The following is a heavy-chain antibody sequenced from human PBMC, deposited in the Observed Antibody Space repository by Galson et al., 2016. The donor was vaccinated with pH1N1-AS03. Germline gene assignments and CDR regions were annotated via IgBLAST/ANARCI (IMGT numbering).Heavy chain of an antibody. CDR2: INSDGSGT. V-gene: IGHV3-74*03. J-gene: IGHJ3*02. Sequence: SLRLSCAASGVTFSYYWMHWVRQAPGKGLVWVSGINSDGSGTMYADSVKGRFTISRDNAKNTRYLQMISLRAEDTAIYYCSRDPRTAFDIWGQGTTVTVSS. CDR1: GVTFSYYW. CDR3: SRDPRTAFDI.